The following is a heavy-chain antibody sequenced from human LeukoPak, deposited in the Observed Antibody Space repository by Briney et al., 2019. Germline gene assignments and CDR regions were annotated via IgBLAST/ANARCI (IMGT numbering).Heavy chain of an antibody. V-gene: IGHV1-69*06. Sequence: ASVKVSCKASGGTFSSYAISWVRQAPGQGLEWMGGIIPIFGTANYAQKFLGRVTITADKSTSTAYMELSSLRSEDTAVYYCARDRVSASSNHVFDTWGQGTMVTVSS. CDR2: IIPIFGTA. CDR3: ARDRVSASSNHVFDT. D-gene: IGHD2-2*01. J-gene: IGHJ3*02. CDR1: GGTFSSYA.